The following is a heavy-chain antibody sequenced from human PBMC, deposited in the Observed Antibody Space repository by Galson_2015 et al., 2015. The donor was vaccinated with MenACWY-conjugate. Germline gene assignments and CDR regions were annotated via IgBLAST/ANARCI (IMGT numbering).Heavy chain of an antibody. CDR1: GFTVSSNF. D-gene: IGHD1-1*01. J-gene: IGHJ4*02. Sequence: SLRLSCAASGFTVSSNFMNWLRQAPGNGPEWVADIYWDGNTYYADSVRGRFTISRDNSKNTLYLQMNGLRVEDTAVYYCTREDNWAFHYWGRGTLVTVS. CDR2: IYWDGNT. V-gene: IGHV3-53*01. CDR3: TREDNWAFHY.